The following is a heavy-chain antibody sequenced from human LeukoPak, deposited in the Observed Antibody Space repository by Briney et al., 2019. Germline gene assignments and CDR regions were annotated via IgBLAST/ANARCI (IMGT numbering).Heavy chain of an antibody. D-gene: IGHD6-19*01. CDR3: ARWDDSAWGFGN. J-gene: IGHJ4*02. Sequence: KSSETLSLTCTVSGGSISSYSWNWIRQSPGKGLEWVGYISHSGTTSYNSSLKSRVTISVDTSKNQLSLKLTSVTAADTAVYYCARWDDSAWGFGNWGPGTLVTVSS. CDR1: GGSISSYS. V-gene: IGHV4-59*08. CDR2: ISHSGTT.